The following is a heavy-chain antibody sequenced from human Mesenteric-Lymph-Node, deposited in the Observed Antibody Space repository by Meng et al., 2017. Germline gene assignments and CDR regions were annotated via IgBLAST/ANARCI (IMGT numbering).Heavy chain of an antibody. D-gene: IGHD1-26*01. CDR1: GYTFTNYG. V-gene: IGHV1-18*01. CDR2: INAYNGDT. Sequence: QAQMVQSGGEVKKPGASVKACCKASGYTFTNYGITWVRQAPGQGLEWMGWINAYNGDTNYAQTLQGRVTMTTDTSTSTAYMELRSLRSDDTAVYYCARVEVGITSGDYWGQGTLVTVSS. CDR3: ARVEVGITSGDY. J-gene: IGHJ4*02.